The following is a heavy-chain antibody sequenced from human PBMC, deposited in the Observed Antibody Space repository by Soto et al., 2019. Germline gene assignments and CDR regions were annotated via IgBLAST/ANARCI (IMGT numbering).Heavy chain of an antibody. CDR1: GGTFSSYA. D-gene: IGHD3-22*01. V-gene: IGHV1-69*01. CDR3: PRAQPYYDSSGSLLDFDY. Sequence: QVQLVQSGAEVKKPGSSVKVSCKASGGTFSSYAISWVRQAPGQGLEWMGGIIPIFGTANYAQKFQGRVTITADASTSTAYMELSSLRSEDTAVYYCPRAQPYYDSSGSLLDFDYWGQGTLVTVSS. J-gene: IGHJ4*02. CDR2: IIPIFGTA.